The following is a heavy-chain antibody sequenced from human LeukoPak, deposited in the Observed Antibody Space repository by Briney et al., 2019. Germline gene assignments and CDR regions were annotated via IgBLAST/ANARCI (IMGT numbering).Heavy chain of an antibody. Sequence: GGSLRLSCAASGFTFNDYAMHWVRQAPGKGLEWVSGISWNSGSIGYADSMKGRFTISRDNAKNSLYLQMNSLRAEDTALYYCAKDGSWGQGTLVTVSS. CDR1: GFTFNDYA. CDR2: ISWNSGSI. V-gene: IGHV3-9*01. J-gene: IGHJ5*02. CDR3: AKDGS.